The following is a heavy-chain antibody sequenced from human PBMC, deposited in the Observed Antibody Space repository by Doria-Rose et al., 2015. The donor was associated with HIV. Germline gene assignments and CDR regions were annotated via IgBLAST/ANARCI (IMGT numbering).Heavy chain of an antibody. J-gene: IGHJ6*04. CDR1: GGSISSYY. V-gene: IGHV4-4*09. D-gene: IGHD3-10*01. CDR2: IYSSGST. Sequence: QVQLQESGPGLVKPAETLSLTCTVSGGSISSYYWNWIRQPPGKGLEWIGYIYSSGSTHYNSSLKSRVTISIDTSKNQFSLKLSSVTAADTAVYYCARFRPSRGIYCSLDVWAKGPRSPSPQ. CDR3: ARFRPSRGIYCSLDV.